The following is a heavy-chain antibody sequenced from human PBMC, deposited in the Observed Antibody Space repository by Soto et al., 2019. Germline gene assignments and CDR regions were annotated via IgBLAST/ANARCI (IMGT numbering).Heavy chain of an antibody. Sequence: PSETLSLTCTVSGDSITTYYWSWIRQPPGKGPEWIGYIHYSGSTNYNPSLKSRVTISVDTSKNQFSLKLSSVTAADTAVYYCARRGDYVDWFDPWGQGTLVTVSS. CDR3: ARRGDYVDWFDP. D-gene: IGHD4-17*01. CDR2: IHYSGST. J-gene: IGHJ5*02. CDR1: GDSITTYY. V-gene: IGHV4-59*01.